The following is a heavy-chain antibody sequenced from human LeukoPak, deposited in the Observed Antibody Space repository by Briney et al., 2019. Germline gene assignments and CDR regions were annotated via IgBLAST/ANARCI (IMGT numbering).Heavy chain of an antibody. D-gene: IGHD5-12*01. CDR3: ARVNSYSGYGY. J-gene: IGHJ4*01. CDR2: INSNSNSERAI. V-gene: IGHV3-48*03. CDR1: GVSITSFY. Sequence: LSLTCTVSGVSITSFYWSWVRQAPGKGLEWISYINSNSNSERAIYYAGSVKGRFTISRDNAKNSLYLQMNSLRVEDTAVYYCARVNSYSGYGYWGQGTLVTVAS.